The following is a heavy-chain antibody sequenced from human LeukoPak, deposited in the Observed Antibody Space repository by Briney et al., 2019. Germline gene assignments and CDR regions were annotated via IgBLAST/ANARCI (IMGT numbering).Heavy chain of an antibody. V-gene: IGHV4-59*01. D-gene: IGHD5-18*01. CDR1: GGSISSYY. J-gene: IGHJ5*02. Sequence: SETLSLTCTLSGGSISSYYWSWIRQPPGKGLEWIGYIYYSGSTNYNPSLKSRVTISVDTSKNQFSLKLSSVTAADTAVYYCARYYVDTAMSWGQGTLVTVSS. CDR2: IYYSGST. CDR3: ARYYVDTAMS.